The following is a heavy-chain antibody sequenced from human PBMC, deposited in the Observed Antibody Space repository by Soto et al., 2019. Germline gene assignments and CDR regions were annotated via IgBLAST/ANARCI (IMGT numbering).Heavy chain of an antibody. CDR2: ISYDGDNK. V-gene: IGHV3-30-3*01. Sequence: GGSLRLSCAASGFTFSYHALNWVRQDPGKGPEWVAVISYDGDNKYIAEAVKGRLTISRDNPKNTVSLQMNSLRTEDTAMYFCARGTTTSAFSVMDVWGQGTTVTVSS. CDR1: GFTFSYHA. J-gene: IGHJ6*02. CDR3: ARGTTTSAFSVMDV. D-gene: IGHD1-1*01.